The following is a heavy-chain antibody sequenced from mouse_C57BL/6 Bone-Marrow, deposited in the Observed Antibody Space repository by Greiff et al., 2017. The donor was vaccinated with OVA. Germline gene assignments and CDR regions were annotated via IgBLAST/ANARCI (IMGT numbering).Heavy chain of an antibody. CDR3: ASRDYYGSSWYFDV. Sequence: VHLVESGPGLVAPSQCLSITCTVTGFSFTSYAISWVRQPPGQGLEWLGVIWTGGGNNYYSALNSNMSINNNNSKSQVFLKMKGQQTDDTARYYGASRDYYGSSWYFDVWGTGTTVTVSS. V-gene: IGHV2-9-1*01. J-gene: IGHJ1*03. D-gene: IGHD1-1*01. CDR1: GFSFTSYA. CDR2: IWTGGGN.